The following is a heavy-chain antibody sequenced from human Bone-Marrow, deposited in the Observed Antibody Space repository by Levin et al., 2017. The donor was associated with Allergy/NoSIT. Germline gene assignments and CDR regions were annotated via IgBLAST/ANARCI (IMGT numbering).Heavy chain of an antibody. CDR2: IYYSGKT. D-gene: IGHD3-16*01. CDR1: GGSINISNYY. V-gene: IGHV4-39*01. J-gene: IGHJ5*02. Sequence: KASETLSLTCTVSGGSINISNYYWGWIRQTPGKGLELIGTIYYSGKTYYNPSLKSRVTISVDTSKNQFSLKLTSVTAADTAIYYCTRHSYGRGRFDPWGQGTLVTVSS. CDR3: TRHSYGRGRFDP.